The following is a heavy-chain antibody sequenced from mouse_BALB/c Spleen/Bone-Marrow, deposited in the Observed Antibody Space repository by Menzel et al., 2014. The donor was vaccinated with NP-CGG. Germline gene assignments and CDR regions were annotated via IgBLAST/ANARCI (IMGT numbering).Heavy chain of an antibody. D-gene: IGHD2-3*01. CDR2: INPDSSTI. CDR3: ARLGYYGGFAY. V-gene: IGHV4-1*02. Sequence: EVKLQESGGGLVQPGRSLKLSCAASGFDFSGLWMGWVRQAPGKGLEWIGEINPDSSTINYTPSLKDRFIISRDNAKNTLYLQTSKVRSEDTALYYCARLGYYGGFAYWGQGTLVTVSA. J-gene: IGHJ3*01. CDR1: GFDFSGLW.